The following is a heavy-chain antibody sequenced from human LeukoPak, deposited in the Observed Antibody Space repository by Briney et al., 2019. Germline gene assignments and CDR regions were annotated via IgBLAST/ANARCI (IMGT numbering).Heavy chain of an antibody. CDR3: ARVLDGVGATRSFDY. J-gene: IGHJ4*02. Sequence: GGSLGLSCAASGFTFSSYWMPWVRQAPGKGLVWVSRINSDGSSTSYADSVKGRFTISRDNAKNTLYLQMNSLRAEDTAVYYCARVLDGVGATRSFDYWGQGTLVTVSS. D-gene: IGHD1-26*01. CDR1: GFTFSSYW. V-gene: IGHV3-74*01. CDR2: INSDGSST.